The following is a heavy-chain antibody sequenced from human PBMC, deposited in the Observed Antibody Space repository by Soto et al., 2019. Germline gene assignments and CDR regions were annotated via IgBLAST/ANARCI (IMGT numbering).Heavy chain of an antibody. J-gene: IGHJ4*02. V-gene: IGHV1-8*01. D-gene: IGHD5-18*01. Sequence: QVQLVQSGAEVKKPGASVKVSCKASGYTFTSYDINWVRQATGQGLEWIGWMNPNSGNTGYAQKFQGRVTMTRNTSISTAYMELSSLRSEDTAVYYCARDSGYSYGYGGDYWGQGTLVTVSS. CDR2: MNPNSGNT. CDR1: GYTFTSYD. CDR3: ARDSGYSYGYGGDY.